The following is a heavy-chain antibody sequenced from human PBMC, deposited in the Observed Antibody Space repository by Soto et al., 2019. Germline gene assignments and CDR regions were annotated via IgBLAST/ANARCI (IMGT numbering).Heavy chain of an antibody. V-gene: IGHV3-23*01. J-gene: IGHJ6*02. CDR1: GFTFSSYA. Sequence: GGSLRLSCAASGFTFSSYAMSWVRQAPGKGLEWVSAISGSGGSTYYADSVKGRFTISRDNSKNTLYLQMNSLGAEDTAVYYCALTPLGYCSSTSCYTNRNYYYYYGMDVWGQGTTVTVSS. CDR3: ALTPLGYCSSTSCYTNRNYYYYYGMDV. CDR2: ISGSGGST. D-gene: IGHD2-2*02.